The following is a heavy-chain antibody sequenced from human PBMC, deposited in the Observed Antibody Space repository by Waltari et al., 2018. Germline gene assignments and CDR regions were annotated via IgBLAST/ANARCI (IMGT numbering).Heavy chain of an antibody. CDR2: ISGYNGNT. Sequence: QVQLVQSGAEMKKPGASVKVSCKASGYMFTPYGIAWVRQAPGQGLEWMGYISGYNGNTNYAQDFQGRVTFSIDTSTTTAYIELTALKSDDTAVYYCARGSGSGYDLAYGGQGTLVTVSS. V-gene: IGHV1-18*01. CDR1: GYMFTPYG. J-gene: IGHJ4*02. CDR3: ARGSGSGYDLAY. D-gene: IGHD5-12*01.